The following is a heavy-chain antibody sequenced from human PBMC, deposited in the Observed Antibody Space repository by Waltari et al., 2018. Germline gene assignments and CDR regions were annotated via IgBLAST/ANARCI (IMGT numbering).Heavy chain of an antibody. CDR1: GHTFNGYY. CDR2: LNPNSGGT. J-gene: IGHJ5*02. CDR3: ARAAGFYTAMAPYNWFDP. Sequence: QVQLVQSGAEVNRPGASVKGSCKASGHTFNGYYMHWVRQAPGQGREWMGWLNPNSGGTNYSQKFQGRVTMTRDTSIITAYMEMSRLRSDDTAVYYCARAAGFYTAMAPYNWFDPWGQGTLVTVSS. V-gene: IGHV1-2*02. D-gene: IGHD5-18*01.